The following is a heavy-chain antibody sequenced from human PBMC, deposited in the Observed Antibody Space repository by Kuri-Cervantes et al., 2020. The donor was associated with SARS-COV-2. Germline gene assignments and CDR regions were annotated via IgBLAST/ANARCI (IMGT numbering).Heavy chain of an antibody. CDR3: ARALPWDLRGNDAFDI. J-gene: IGHJ3*02. Sequence: GSLRLSCAVYGGSFSGYYWSWIRQPPGKGLEWIGETNDSGSTNYNPSLKSRVTISVDTSKNQFSLKLSSVTAADTAVYYCARALPWDLRGNDAFDIWGQGTMVTVSS. CDR2: TNDSGST. V-gene: IGHV4-34*01. CDR1: GGSFSGYY. D-gene: IGHD1-26*01.